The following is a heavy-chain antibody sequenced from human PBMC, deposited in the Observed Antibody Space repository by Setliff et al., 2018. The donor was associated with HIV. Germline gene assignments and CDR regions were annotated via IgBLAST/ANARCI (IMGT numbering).Heavy chain of an antibody. CDR2: IYHSGTT. J-gene: IGHJ4*02. CDR3: ARVDYGDYDFDY. CDR1: GYSISSGYY. V-gene: IGHV4-38-2*01. Sequence: SETLSLTCAVSGYSISSGYYWGWIRQPPGKGLEWIGSIYHSGTTYYNPSLKSRVTISADTSKNQFSLKLISVTAADTAVFYCARVDYGDYDFDYWGQGTLVTVSS. D-gene: IGHD4-17*01.